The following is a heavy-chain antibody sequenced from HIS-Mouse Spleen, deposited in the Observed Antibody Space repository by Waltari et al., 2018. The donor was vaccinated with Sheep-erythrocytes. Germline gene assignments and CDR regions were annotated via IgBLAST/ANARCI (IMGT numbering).Heavy chain of an antibody. J-gene: IGHJ3*02. Sequence: EVQLVESGGGLVKPGGSLRLSCAASGFPFRSYSLNWVRQAPGKGLEWVSSISSSSSYIYYADSVKGRFTISRDNAKNSLYLQMNSLRAEDTAVYYCARDTGTDAFDIWGQGTMVTVSS. CDR2: ISSSSSYI. CDR1: GFPFRSYS. D-gene: IGHD1-1*01. CDR3: ARDTGTDAFDI. V-gene: IGHV3-21*01.